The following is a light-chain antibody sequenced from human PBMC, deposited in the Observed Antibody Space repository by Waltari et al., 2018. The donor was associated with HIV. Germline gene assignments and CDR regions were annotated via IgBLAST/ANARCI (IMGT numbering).Light chain of an antibody. CDR3: ATWDDSLNGGV. V-gene: IGLV1-44*01. Sequence: QSVLTQPPSASGTPGQRVTISCSGSSSNIATNTVNWYQQLPGTAPKLLIYTNNQRPSGVPARFSGSKSGTSASLAISGLQSDDDADYYCATWDDSLNGGVFGGGTRLTVL. CDR2: TNN. CDR1: SSNIATNT. J-gene: IGLJ3*02.